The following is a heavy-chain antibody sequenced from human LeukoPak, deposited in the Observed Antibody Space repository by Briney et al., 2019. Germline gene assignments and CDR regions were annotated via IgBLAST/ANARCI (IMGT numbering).Heavy chain of an antibody. CDR2: IYTSGST. V-gene: IGHV4-4*07. D-gene: IGHD5-12*01. J-gene: IGHJ3*02. CDR1: GGSISSYY. Sequence: SETLSLTCTVSGGSISSYYWSWIRQPAGKGLEWIGRIYTSGSTNYNPSLNSRVTISVDTSKNQFSLNLSSVTAADTAVYYCARDPYNGYDAFDIWGQGTMVIVSS. CDR3: ARDPYNGYDAFDI.